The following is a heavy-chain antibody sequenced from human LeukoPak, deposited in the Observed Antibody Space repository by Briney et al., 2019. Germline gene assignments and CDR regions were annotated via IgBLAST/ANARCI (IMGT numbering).Heavy chain of an antibody. CDR1: GFIFRSHA. CDR3: VDRCRYSFRS. D-gene: IGHD5-18*01. CDR2: VSSGGDET. Sequence: GGSLRLSCAASGFIFRSHAMSWVRQAPGEGLEWVAVVSSGGDETYYADSVKGRFTVSRDNTNSSLYRQMTSLRADDTAVYFCVDRCRYSFRSWGRGTMVTVS. J-gene: IGHJ3*01. V-gene: IGHV3-23*01.